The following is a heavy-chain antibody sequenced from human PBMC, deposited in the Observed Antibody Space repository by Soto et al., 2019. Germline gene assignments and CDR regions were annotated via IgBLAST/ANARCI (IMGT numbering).Heavy chain of an antibody. CDR3: AKASSHDAFDI. J-gene: IGHJ3*02. CDR2: INPNSGGT. CDR1: GYTFTGYY. V-gene: IGHV1-2*04. Sequence: ASVKVSCKASGYTFTGYYMHWVRQAPGQGLEWMGWINPNSGGTNYAQKFQGWVTMTRDTSISTAYMELSRLRSDDTAGYYCAKASSHDAFDIWGQGTMVTVSS. D-gene: IGHD6-6*01.